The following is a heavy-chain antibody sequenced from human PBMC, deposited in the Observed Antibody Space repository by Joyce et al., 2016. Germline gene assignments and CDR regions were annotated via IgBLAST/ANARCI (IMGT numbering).Heavy chain of an antibody. J-gene: IGHJ5*02. CDR2: ISSSSSYI. D-gene: IGHD3-10*01. CDR1: GLPFRSYN. V-gene: IGHV3-21*02. Sequence: EVQLVESGGGLVKPGGSLRLSCAASGLPFRSYNINWVRQAPGKGLEWVSSISSSSSYIYYADSVKGRFTISRDNAKNSLYLQMNSLRAEDTAVYYCARGKDFYGPGSYSNWFDPWGQGTLVTVSS. CDR3: ARGKDFYGPGSYSNWFDP.